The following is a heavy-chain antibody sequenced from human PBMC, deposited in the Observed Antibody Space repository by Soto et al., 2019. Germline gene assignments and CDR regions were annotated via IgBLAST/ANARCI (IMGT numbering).Heavy chain of an antibody. V-gene: IGHV1-18*01. CDR1: GYTFTSYC. CDR3: ASSEQTDAFDI. Sequence: ASVKGSCKASGYTFTSYCISWVRQAPGQGLEWMGWISAYNGNTNYAQKLQGRVTMTTDTSTSTAYMELRSLRSDDTAVYYCASSEQTDAFDIWGQGTMVTVSS. D-gene: IGHD6-13*01. CDR2: ISAYNGNT. J-gene: IGHJ3*02.